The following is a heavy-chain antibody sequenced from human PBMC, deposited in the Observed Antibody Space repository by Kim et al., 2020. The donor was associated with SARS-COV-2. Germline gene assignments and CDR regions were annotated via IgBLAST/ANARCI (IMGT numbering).Heavy chain of an antibody. CDR1: GYTFTSYA. J-gene: IGHJ6*02. CDR2: INTNTGNP. V-gene: IGHV7-4-1*02. D-gene: IGHD3-22*01. CDR3: ARIRPDSSGYYYYYYGMDV. Sequence: ASVKVSCKASGYTFTSYAMNWVRQAPGQGLEWMGWINTNTGNPTYAQGFTGRFVFSLDTSVSTAYLQISSLKAEDTAVYHCARIRPDSSGYYYYYYGMDVWGQGTTVTVSS.